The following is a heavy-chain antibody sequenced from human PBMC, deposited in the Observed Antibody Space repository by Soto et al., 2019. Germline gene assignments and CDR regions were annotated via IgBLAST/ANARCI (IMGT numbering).Heavy chain of an antibody. D-gene: IGHD4-17*01. CDR1: GGSISSSSYY. CDR3: ASLALGDYVNTYYFDY. CDR2: IYYSGTT. V-gene: IGHV4-39*02. J-gene: IGHJ4*02. Sequence: SETLSLTCTVSGGSISSSSYYWGWIRQPPGKGLEWIGSIYYSGTTYYNLSLKSRVTMSVDTSKNHFSLKLSSMTAADTAVYYCASLALGDYVNTYYFDYWGQGALVTVSS.